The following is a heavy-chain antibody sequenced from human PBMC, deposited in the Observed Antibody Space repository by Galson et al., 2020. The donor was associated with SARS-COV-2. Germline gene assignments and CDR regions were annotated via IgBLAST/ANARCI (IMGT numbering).Heavy chain of an antibody. CDR2: ISYDGSNK. CDR1: GFTFSSYA. CDR3: ARDLSDGYAMRSSCVDV. D-gene: IGHD5-12*01. J-gene: IGHJ6*03. Sequence: GESLKISCAASGFTFSSYAMHWVRQAPGKGLEWAAVISYDGSNKYYADSVKGRFTISRDNSKNTLYLQMNSLRAEDTAVYYCARDLSDGYAMRSSCVDVGGKGTTVTVSS. V-gene: IGHV3-30*04.